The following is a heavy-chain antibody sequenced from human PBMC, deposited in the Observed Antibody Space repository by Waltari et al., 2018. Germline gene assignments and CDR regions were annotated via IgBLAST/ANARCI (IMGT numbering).Heavy chain of an antibody. CDR2: IAYSGRT. J-gene: IGHJ6*02. Sequence: QLHLQESGPRLVRPPEILSLTCSVSNGSITSNNYHWGWIRQSPGKPLEWVGSIAYSGRTYYNPSIKSRRTRSRGTSKNRVTLNWRSVTAADAAVYYCASSSCLYSGGLGVWGQGTTVSVSS. CDR1: NGSITSNNYH. CDR3: ASSSCLYSGGLGV. D-gene: IGHD2-15*01. V-gene: IGHV4-39*01.